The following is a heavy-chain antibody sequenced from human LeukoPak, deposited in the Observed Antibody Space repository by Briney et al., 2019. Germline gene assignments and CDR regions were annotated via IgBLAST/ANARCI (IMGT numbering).Heavy chain of an antibody. J-gene: IGHJ4*02. V-gene: IGHV4-4*07. CDR3: ARRTWGSDFDY. CDR1: GGSMNNYY. Sequence: TTSETLSLTCTVSGGSMNNYYWRWIRQSAGKGLELIGQVYSSGHTNYNPSLKSRVPMSVDTSKNQFSLSLSSLTAADTAVYYCARRTWGSDFDYWGGGSPVTVCS. CDR2: VYSSGHT. D-gene: IGHD7-27*01.